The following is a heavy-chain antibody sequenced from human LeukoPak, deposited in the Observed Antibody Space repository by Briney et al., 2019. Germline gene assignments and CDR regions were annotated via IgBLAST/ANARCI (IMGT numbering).Heavy chain of an antibody. CDR1: GFTFSTYG. CDR3: AKLGYDHVSENYHLDY. J-gene: IGHJ4*02. Sequence: PGRSLRLSCAASGFTFSTYGMHWVRQAPGKGLEWVAAISYDGNYKSYADSVTGRFTISRDNSKNTLYLQMNSLRAEDTAVYYCAKLGYDHVSENYHLDYWGQGTLVTVSS. CDR2: ISYDGNYK. V-gene: IGHV3-30*18. D-gene: IGHD3-16*02.